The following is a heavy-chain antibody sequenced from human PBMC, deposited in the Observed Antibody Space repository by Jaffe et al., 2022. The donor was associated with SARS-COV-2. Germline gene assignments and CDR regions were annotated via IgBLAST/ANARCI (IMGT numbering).Heavy chain of an antibody. D-gene: IGHD3-16*01. J-gene: IGHJ4*02. Sequence: QVQLVESGGGVVQPGRSLRLSCEASGFTFSNYGMHWVRQAPGKGLEWVALVTFDGGKKSYPDAVKGRFTISRDNSKNTVYLQMNSLRVDDTAVYYCVKSLAYKMGSWHYLDDWGQGTPVTVSS. CDR2: VTFDGGKK. V-gene: IGHV3-30*18. CDR3: VKSLAYKMGSWHYLDD. CDR1: GFTFSNYG.